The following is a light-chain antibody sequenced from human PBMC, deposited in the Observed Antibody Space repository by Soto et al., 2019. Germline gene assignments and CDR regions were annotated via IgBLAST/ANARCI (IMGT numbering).Light chain of an antibody. Sequence: QSVLTQPASVSGSPGQSITISCTGSNSDIGAYDYVSWYQQHPGKPPTLLIYEVTFRPSGVPNRFSCSKSGNTATLTISGLLTEDEADYYCGSYASATLIFGGGTKVTVL. V-gene: IGLV2-14*01. CDR2: EVT. CDR3: GSYASATLI. J-gene: IGLJ2*01. CDR1: NSDIGAYDY.